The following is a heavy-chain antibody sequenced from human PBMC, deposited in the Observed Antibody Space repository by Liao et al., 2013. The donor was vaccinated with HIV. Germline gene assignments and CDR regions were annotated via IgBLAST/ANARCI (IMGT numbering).Heavy chain of an antibody. J-gene: IGHJ4*02. CDR3: ARGPTRDYGDYALDY. V-gene: IGHV4-34*01. Sequence: QVPLHQWGAGLLQPSETLSLTCAVYGGTFSGNFWSWVRQAPGQGLEWIGEINHSGSTNYNPTLKSRVTMSVDPSKNQFSLNVTSVTAADTAVYYCARGPTRDYGDYALDYWGQGTLVTVSS. CDR1: GGTFSGNF. CDR2: INHSGST. D-gene: IGHD4-17*01.